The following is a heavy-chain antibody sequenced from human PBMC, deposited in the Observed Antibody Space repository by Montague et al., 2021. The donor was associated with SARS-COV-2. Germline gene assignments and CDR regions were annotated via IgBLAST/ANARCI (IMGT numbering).Heavy chain of an antibody. CDR1: GGSFSGYY. Sequence: SETLSLTCAVYGGSFSGYYWSWIRQPPGKGLEWIGEINHSGSTNHNPSLKSRVTISVDTSKNQFSLKLSSVTAADTAVYYCARANGYYFDYWDQGTLVTVSS. J-gene: IGHJ4*02. CDR2: INHSGST. V-gene: IGHV4-34*01. CDR3: ARANGYYFDY. D-gene: IGHD2-8*01.